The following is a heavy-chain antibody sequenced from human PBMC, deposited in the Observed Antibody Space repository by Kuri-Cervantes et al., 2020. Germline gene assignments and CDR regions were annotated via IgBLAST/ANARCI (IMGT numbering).Heavy chain of an antibody. CDR2: INSGGSST. J-gene: IGHJ6*02. D-gene: IGHD1-26*01. CDR3: ARDGGLVGATTSGDYYYGMDV. Sequence: GGSLRLPCAASGFTFSSYWMHWVRQAPGKGLVWVSRINSGGSSTSYADSVKGRFTIARDNAKNTLYLQMNSLRAEDTAVYYCARDGGLVGATTSGDYYYGMDVWGQGTTVTVSS. V-gene: IGHV3-74*01. CDR1: GFTFSSYW.